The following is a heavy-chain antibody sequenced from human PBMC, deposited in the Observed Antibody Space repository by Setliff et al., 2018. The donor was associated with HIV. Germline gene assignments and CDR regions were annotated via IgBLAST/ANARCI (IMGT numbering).Heavy chain of an antibody. D-gene: IGHD6-19*01. CDR2: VTHSGRT. V-gene: IGHV4-34*01. Sequence: ETLSLTCAVHGGSFSGYYWSWIRQPPGKGLEWIGEVTHSGRTNYNPSLESRVTTSVDTSKKQFSLRLTSVTAADTAVYYCARGVRDNSGWSSYYFDYWGQGTLVTVSS. CDR3: ARGVRDNSGWSSYYFDY. J-gene: IGHJ4*02. CDR1: GGSFSGYY.